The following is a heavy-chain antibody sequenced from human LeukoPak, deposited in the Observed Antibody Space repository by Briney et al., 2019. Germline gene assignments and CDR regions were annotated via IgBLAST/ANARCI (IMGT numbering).Heavy chain of an antibody. Sequence: ASLKGSRKASRYTFISYDINWVRQATGQGLEWMGWMNPNSGNTGYAQKFQGRDTITRNTSISTAYMELSSLRSEDTGVYYCARGTYYDFWSGYWVFDYWGQGTLVTVSS. CDR3: ARGTYYDFWSGYWVFDY. J-gene: IGHJ4*02. V-gene: IGHV1-8*03. D-gene: IGHD3-3*01. CDR1: RYTFISYD. CDR2: MNPNSGNT.